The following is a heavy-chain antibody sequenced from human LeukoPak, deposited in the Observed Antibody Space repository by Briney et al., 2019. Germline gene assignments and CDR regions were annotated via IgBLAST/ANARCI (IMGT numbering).Heavy chain of an antibody. D-gene: IGHD3-10*01. CDR3: ARRLWFGELGVFDY. V-gene: IGHV4-39*01. J-gene: IGHJ4*02. Sequence: SETLSLTCTVSGGSISSSSYYWGWIRQPPGKGLERIGSIYYSGSTYYNPSLKSRVTISVDTSKNQFSLKLSSVTAADTAVYYCARRLWFGELGVFDYWGQGTLVTVSS. CDR2: IYYSGST. CDR1: GGSISSSSYY.